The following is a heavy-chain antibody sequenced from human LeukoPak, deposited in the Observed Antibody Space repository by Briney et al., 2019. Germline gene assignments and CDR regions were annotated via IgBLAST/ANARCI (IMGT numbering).Heavy chain of an antibody. CDR1: GGTFSSYA. CDR2: IIPIFGTA. Sequence: SVKVSCKASGGTFSSYAISWVRQAPGQGLEWMGGIIPIFGTANYAQKFQGRVTITTDESTSTAYMELSSLRSEDTAVYYCASHSQLERRDGLFNYYYYYYMDVWGKGTTVTVSS. J-gene: IGHJ6*03. CDR3: ASHSQLERRDGLFNYYYYYYMDV. V-gene: IGHV1-69*05. D-gene: IGHD1-1*01.